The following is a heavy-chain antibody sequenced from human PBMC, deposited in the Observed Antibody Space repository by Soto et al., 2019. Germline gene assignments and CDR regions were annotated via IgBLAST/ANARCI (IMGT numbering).Heavy chain of an antibody. CDR1: GGSFSGYY. Sequence: PSETLSLTCAVYGGSFSGYYWTWIRQPPGTGLEWIGEINHSGSTNYNPSLRSRVTISVHTSKNQFSLKLTSVTAADTAVYYCARDKITGLFDYWGQGTLVT. V-gene: IGHV4-34*01. CDR2: INHSGST. D-gene: IGHD2-8*02. J-gene: IGHJ4*02. CDR3: ARDKITGLFDY.